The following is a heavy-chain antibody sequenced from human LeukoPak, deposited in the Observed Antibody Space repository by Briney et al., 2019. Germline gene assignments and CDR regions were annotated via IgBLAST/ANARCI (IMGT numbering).Heavy chain of an antibody. J-gene: IGHJ4*02. CDR1: GGSISSGSYY. V-gene: IGHV4-61*02. CDR3: ARDTLGGYDGDY. D-gene: IGHD5-12*01. CDR2: IYTSGST. Sequence: PSQTLSLTCTVSGGSISSGSYYWSWIRQPAGKGLEWIGRIYTSGSTNYNPSLKSRVTISVDTSKNQFSLKLSSVTAADTAVYYCARDTLGGYDGDYWGQGTLVTVSS.